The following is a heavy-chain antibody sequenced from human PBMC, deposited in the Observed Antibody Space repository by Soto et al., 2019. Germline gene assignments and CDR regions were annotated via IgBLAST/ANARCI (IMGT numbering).Heavy chain of an antibody. D-gene: IGHD3-22*01. CDR3: ARVTYYYDSSGYYMGL. V-gene: IGHV1-69*01. CDR2: IIPIFGTA. CDR1: GGTFSSYA. Sequence: QVQLVQSGAEVKKPGSSVKVSCKASGGTFSSYAISWVRQAPGQGLEWMGGIIPIFGTANYAQKFQGRLTITADESTNTAYMELSSLRSEDTAVYYCARVTYYYDSSGYYMGLWGQGTLVTVSS. J-gene: IGHJ4*02.